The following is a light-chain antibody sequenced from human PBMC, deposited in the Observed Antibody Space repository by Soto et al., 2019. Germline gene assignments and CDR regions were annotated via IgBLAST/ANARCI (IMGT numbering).Light chain of an antibody. Sequence: DIQMTQSPSTLSASVGDRVTITCRASQSISSWLAWYQQKPGKAPKLLIYKASSFESGVPSRFSVSGSGTEFTLTISSLQPDDFATYYCQQYYSYSYTFGQGTKLEIK. CDR1: QSISSW. V-gene: IGKV1-5*03. J-gene: IGKJ2*01. CDR2: KAS. CDR3: QQYYSYSYT.